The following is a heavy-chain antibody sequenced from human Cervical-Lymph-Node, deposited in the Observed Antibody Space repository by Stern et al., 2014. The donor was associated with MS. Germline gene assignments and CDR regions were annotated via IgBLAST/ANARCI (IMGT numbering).Heavy chain of an antibody. V-gene: IGHV1-46*01. CDR1: GYTFTSYY. CDR3: AREGVAGCFDY. CDR2: INPSGGST. J-gene: IGHJ4*02. D-gene: IGHD6-19*01. Sequence: QVQLVESGAEVKKPGASVKVSCRASGYTFTSYYMHWVRQAPGHGLAWMGIINPSGGSTSYAQKFQGRVTMTRDTSTSTVYMELSSLRSEDTAVYYCAREGVAGCFDYWGQGTLVTVSS.